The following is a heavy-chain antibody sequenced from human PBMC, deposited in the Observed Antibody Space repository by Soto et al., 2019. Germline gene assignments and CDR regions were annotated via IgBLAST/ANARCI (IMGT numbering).Heavy chain of an antibody. D-gene: IGHD6-13*01. Sequence: ASVKVSCKASGYTFTGYYMHWVRQAPGQGLEWMGWINPNSGGTNYAQKFQGWVTMTRDKSISTAYLQWSSLKASDTAMYYCARTSAAGKYYYGMDVWGQGTTVTVSS. V-gene: IGHV1-2*04. CDR3: ARTSAAGKYYYGMDV. J-gene: IGHJ6*02. CDR2: INPNSGGT. CDR1: GYTFTGYY.